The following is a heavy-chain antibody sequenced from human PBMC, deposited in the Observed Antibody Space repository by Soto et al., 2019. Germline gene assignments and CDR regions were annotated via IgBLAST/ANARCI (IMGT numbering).Heavy chain of an antibody. D-gene: IGHD3-3*01. J-gene: IGHJ6*03. CDR3: ARVPWDYDFWSGYFRNDYYYYMDV. Sequence: SETLSLTCAFYGGSFSGYYWSWIRQPPGKGLEWIGEINHSGSTNYNPSLKSRVTISVDTSKNQFSLKLSSVTAADTAVYYCARVPWDYDFWSGYFRNDYYYYMDVWGKGTTVTVSS. CDR1: GGSFSGYY. CDR2: INHSGST. V-gene: IGHV4-34*01.